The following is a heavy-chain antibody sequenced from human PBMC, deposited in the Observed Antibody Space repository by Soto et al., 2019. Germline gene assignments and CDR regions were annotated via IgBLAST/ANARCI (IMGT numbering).Heavy chain of an antibody. Sequence: QLQLQESGPGLVKPSETLPLTCTVSGGSISSRTYYWAWIRQPPGKGLEWIANIYYSGNTYYNPSLKSRVTISVDTSKNQFSLKLSSVTAADTAVYFCATYYASQLGGMDVWGQGTTVSVSS. CDR2: IYYSGNT. CDR3: ATYYASQLGGMDV. V-gene: IGHV4-39*01. J-gene: IGHJ6*02. D-gene: IGHD1-1*01. CDR1: GGSISSRTYY.